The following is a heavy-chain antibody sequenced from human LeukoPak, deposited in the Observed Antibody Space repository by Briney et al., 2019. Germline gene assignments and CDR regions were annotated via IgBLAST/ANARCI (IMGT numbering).Heavy chain of an antibody. V-gene: IGHV3-23*01. CDR3: ARLMEMAATPYYYYYMDV. CDR1: GFTFSSYG. Sequence: GGTLRLSCAASGFTFSSYGMSWVRQAPGKGLEWVSGISGSGGSTYYADSVKGRFSISRDNAKNSLYLQMDSLRAEDTAVYYCARLMEMAATPYYYYYMDVWGKGTTVTVSS. J-gene: IGHJ6*03. CDR2: ISGSGGST. D-gene: IGHD5-24*01.